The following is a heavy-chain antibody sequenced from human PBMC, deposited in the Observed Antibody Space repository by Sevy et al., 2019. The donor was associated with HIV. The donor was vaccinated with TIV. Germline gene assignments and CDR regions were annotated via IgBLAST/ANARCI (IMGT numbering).Heavy chain of an antibody. CDR1: GFTFSSYW. J-gene: IGHJ4*02. CDR2: IKQDGSEK. Sequence: GGSLRLSCAASGFTFSSYWMSWVRQAPGKGLEWVANIKQDGSEKYYVDSVKGRFTISRDNAKNSLYLQMNSLRAEDTAVYYCARERDGYNYYLDYCGQGTLVTVSS. D-gene: IGHD5-12*01. V-gene: IGHV3-7*01. CDR3: ARERDGYNYYLDY.